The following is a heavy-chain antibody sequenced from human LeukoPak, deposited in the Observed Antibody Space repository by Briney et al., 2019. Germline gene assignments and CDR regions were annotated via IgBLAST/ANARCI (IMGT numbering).Heavy chain of an antibody. J-gene: IGHJ4*02. V-gene: IGHV4-4*07. CDR1: GGCISSYY. D-gene: IGHD6-13*01. CDR2: IYTCGST. Sequence: SETLCLTCAVSGGCISSYYCSWIRQPAKKGLERIGRIYTCGSTNYNPSLKSRVTMSVDTSKNQFSLKLSSVTAADTAVYYCARAVRDSSSQYDYWGQGTLVTVSS. CDR3: ARAVRDSSSQYDY.